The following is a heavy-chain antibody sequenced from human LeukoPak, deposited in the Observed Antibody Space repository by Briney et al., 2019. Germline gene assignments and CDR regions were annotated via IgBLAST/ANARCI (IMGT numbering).Heavy chain of an antibody. CDR1: GVTFYSYG. CDR3: AKGHSAHGTGFDC. V-gene: IGHV3-23*01. J-gene: IGHJ4*02. CDR2: ISGTGDTT. Sequence: GGSLRLSCAASGVTFYSYGMSWVRQAPGKGLEWVSGISGTGDTTYYADSVKGRFTISRDNSKNTLFLQMNSLRVEDTAVYYCAKGHSAHGTGFDCWGQGTLVAVSS. D-gene: IGHD1-14*01.